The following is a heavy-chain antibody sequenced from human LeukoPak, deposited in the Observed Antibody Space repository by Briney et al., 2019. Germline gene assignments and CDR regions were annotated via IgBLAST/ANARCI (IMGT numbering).Heavy chain of an antibody. J-gene: IGHJ4*02. V-gene: IGHV3-20*04. Sequence: RPGGSLRLSCATSGLTFDDYGMSWVRQAPGNGLDWVAGINWNGVSTGYADSVKGRFHISRDNAKNSLYLQMNSLRAEDTALYYCARGGWFGELLFDYWGQGTLVTVSS. D-gene: IGHD3-10*01. CDR3: ARGGWFGELLFDY. CDR2: INWNGVST. CDR1: GLTFDDYG.